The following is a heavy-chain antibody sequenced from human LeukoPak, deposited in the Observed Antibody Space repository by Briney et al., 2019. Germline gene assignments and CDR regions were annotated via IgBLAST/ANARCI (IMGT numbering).Heavy chain of an antibody. CDR3: ASKQPGIAAGFDP. V-gene: IGHV5-51*01. Sequence: LGESLKISCKGSGYSFTSYWIGWVRQMPGKGLEWMGIIYPGDSDTRYSPSFQGQVTISADKSISTAYLQWSSLKASDTAMYYCASKQPGIAAGFDPWGQGTLVTVSS. CDR2: IYPGDSDT. CDR1: GYSFTSYW. D-gene: IGHD6-25*01. J-gene: IGHJ5*02.